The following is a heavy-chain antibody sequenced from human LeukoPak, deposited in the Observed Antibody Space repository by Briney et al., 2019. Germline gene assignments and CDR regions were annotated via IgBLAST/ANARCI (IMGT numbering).Heavy chain of an antibody. CDR3: ARVIVVVPAAYYFDY. D-gene: IGHD2-2*01. CDR1: GYPFTSYG. CDR2: ISAYNGNT. J-gene: IGHJ4*02. Sequence: APVKVSCQASGYPFTSYGISWVRQAPGQGLEWMGWISAYNGNTNYAQKLQGRVTMTTHTSTSPAYMELRSLRSDDTAVYYCARVIVVVPAAYYFDYWGQGTLVTVSS. V-gene: IGHV1-18*01.